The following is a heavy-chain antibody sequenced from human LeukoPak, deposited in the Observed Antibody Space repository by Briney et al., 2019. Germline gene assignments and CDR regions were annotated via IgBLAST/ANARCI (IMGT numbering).Heavy chain of an antibody. V-gene: IGHV3-66*01. CDR3: ARDLAAGNY. J-gene: IGHJ4*02. Sequence: GGSPRLSCAASGFTVSSKYMSWVRQAPGKGLEWVSTIYSGGNTYYSDSVKGRFTISRDNSKNTVYLQMNNLRGDDTAVYYCARDLAAGNYWGQGTLVSVSS. CDR2: IYSGGNT. CDR1: GFTVSSKY. D-gene: IGHD6-25*01.